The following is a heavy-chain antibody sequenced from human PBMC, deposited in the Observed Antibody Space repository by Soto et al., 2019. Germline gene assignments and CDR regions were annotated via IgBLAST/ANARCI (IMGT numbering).Heavy chain of an antibody. CDR1: GFTFSSYA. CDR3: ARGFLDYGDYIGH. D-gene: IGHD4-17*01. CDR2: ISYDGNKK. J-gene: IGHJ4*02. Sequence: PGGSLRLSCAASGFTFSSYAMHWVRQAPGKGLEWVAVISYDGNKKYFADSVKGRFTISRDNSKNTLHVQMNSLRADDTAVYYCARGFLDYGDYIGHWGQGTLVTVSS. V-gene: IGHV3-30*04.